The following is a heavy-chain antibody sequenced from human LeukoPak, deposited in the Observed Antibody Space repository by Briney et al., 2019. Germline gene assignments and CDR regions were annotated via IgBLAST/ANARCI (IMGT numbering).Heavy chain of an antibody. CDR3: AKGGYYDFWSGPQRWFDP. CDR1: GLTFSSYA. Sequence: GGSLRLSCAASGLTFSSYAMSWVRQAPGKGLEWVSAISGSGGSTYYADSVKGRFTISRDNSKNTLYLQMNSLRAEDTAVYYCAKGGYYDFWSGPQRWFDPWGQGTLVTVSS. D-gene: IGHD3-3*01. CDR2: ISGSGGST. V-gene: IGHV3-23*01. J-gene: IGHJ5*02.